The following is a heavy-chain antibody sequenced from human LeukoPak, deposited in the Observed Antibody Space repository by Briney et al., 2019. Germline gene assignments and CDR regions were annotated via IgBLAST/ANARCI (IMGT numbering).Heavy chain of an antibody. Sequence: SVKVSCKASGYTFTDYYMHWVRQAPGQGLEWMGWINPNSGGTNYAQKFQGWVTMTRDTSISTAYMELSRLRSDDTAVYYCARDMALGVAGSFDYWGQGTLVTVSS. D-gene: IGHD6-19*01. CDR2: INPNSGGT. J-gene: IGHJ4*02. CDR3: ARDMALGVAGSFDY. CDR1: GYTFTDYY. V-gene: IGHV1-2*04.